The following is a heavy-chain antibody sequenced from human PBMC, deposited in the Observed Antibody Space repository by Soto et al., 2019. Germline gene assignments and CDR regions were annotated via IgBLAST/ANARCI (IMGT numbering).Heavy chain of an antibody. V-gene: IGHV1-69*13. CDR1: GGTFSSYA. J-gene: IGHJ6*02. CDR3: GSRQANYYYYGMDV. Sequence: ASVKVSCKASGGTFSSYAISWVRQAPGQGLEWMGGIIPIFGTANYAQKFQGRVTITADESTSTAYMELSSLRSEDTAVYYCGSRQANYYYYGMDVWGQGTTVTVSS. CDR2: IIPIFGTA.